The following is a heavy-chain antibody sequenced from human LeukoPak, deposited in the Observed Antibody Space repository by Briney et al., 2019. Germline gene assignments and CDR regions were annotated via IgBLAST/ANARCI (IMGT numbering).Heavy chain of an antibody. CDR2: INHSGST. D-gene: IGHD3-22*01. V-gene: IGHV4-34*01. Sequence: PSETLSLTCAVYGGSFSGYYWSWIRQPPGKGLEWIGEINHSGSTNYNPSLKSRVTISVDTSKNQCSLRLSSVTAADTAVYYCARGRTRKYYYDSSGYPSAFDIWGQGTMVTVSS. CDR3: ARGRTRKYYYDSSGYPSAFDI. J-gene: IGHJ3*02. CDR1: GGSFSGYY.